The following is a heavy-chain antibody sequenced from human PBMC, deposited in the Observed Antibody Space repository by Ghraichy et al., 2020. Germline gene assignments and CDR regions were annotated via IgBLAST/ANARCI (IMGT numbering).Heavy chain of an antibody. D-gene: IGHD2-2*01. Sequence: GGSLRLSCAASGFTFSSYAMSWVRQAPGKGLEWVSAISGSGGSTYYADSVKGRFTISRDNSKNTLYLQMNSLRAEDTAVYYCAKPPLRGYCSSTSCYSYHYWGQGTLVSVSS. CDR1: GFTFSSYA. J-gene: IGHJ4*02. CDR2: ISGSGGST. CDR3: AKPPLRGYCSSTSCYSYHY. V-gene: IGHV3-23*01.